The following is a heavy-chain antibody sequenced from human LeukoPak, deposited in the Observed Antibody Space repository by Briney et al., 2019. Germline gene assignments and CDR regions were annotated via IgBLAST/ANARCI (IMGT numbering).Heavy chain of an antibody. V-gene: IGHV3-33*01. Sequence: PGGSLRLSCAASGFTFSSYGMHWVRQAPGKGLEWVAVIWYDGSNKYYADSVKGRFSISRDNSKNTLYLQMNSLRAEDTAVYYCAREQQWLDSNYGMDVWGQGTTVTVSS. CDR3: AREQQWLDSNYGMDV. CDR1: GFTFSSYG. D-gene: IGHD6-19*01. J-gene: IGHJ6*02. CDR2: IWYDGSNK.